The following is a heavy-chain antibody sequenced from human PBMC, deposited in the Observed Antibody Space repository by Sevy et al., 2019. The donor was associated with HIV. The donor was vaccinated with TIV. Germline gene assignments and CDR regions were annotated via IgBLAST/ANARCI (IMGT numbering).Heavy chain of an antibody. CDR2: AYYNGGT. CDR1: GGSLNTYG. J-gene: IGHJ4*02. CDR3: GRDNWGSIDY. D-gene: IGHD7-27*01. V-gene: IGHV4-59*01. Sequence: SETLCLTCTVSGGSLNTYGWSWIRHPPGKGLEWIGYAYYNGGTNYNPSLKSRLTILVGTSERQFSLQLSSVTPADTAVYYCGRDNWGSIDYWGQGVLVTVSS.